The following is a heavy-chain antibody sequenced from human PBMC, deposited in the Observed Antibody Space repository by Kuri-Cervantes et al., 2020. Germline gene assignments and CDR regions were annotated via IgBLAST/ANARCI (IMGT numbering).Heavy chain of an antibody. V-gene: IGHV1-2*02. CDR2: INPNSGGT. J-gene: IGHJ1*01. CDR1: GYTFTGYY. D-gene: IGHD3-9*01. Sequence: ASVKVSCKASGYTFTGYYMHWVRQAPGQGLEWMGWINPNSGGTSRAQKFQGRVTMTRDTSISTAYMELSSLRSDDTAVYFCAKSERTGHYGGYFQHWGQGTLVTVSS. CDR3: AKSERTGHYGGYFQH.